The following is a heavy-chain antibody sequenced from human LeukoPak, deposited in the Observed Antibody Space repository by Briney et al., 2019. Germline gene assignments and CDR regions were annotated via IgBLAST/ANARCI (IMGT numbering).Heavy chain of an antibody. CDR1: GFTFSSYA. CDR2: IYSGGST. J-gene: IGHJ6*02. Sequence: PGGSLRLSCAASGFTFSSYAMSWVRQAPGKGLEWVSVIYSGGSTYYADSVKGRFTISRHNSKNTLYLQMNSLRAEDTAVYYCARDGGGSVTTSYYYGMDVWGQGTTVTVSS. V-gene: IGHV3-53*04. CDR3: ARDGGGSVTTSYYYGMDV. D-gene: IGHD4-17*01.